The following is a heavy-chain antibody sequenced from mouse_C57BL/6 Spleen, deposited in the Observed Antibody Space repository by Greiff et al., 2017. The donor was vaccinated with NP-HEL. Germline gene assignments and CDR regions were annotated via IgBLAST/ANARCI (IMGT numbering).Heavy chain of an antibody. J-gene: IGHJ4*01. V-gene: IGHV1-69*01. CDR2: LDPSDSYT. Sequence: QVQLQQPGAELVMPGASVKLSCKASGYTFTSSWMHWVKQRPGHGLAWIGELDPSDSYTNYNQKFKGKSTLTVDKSSSTAYMQLSSLTSEDSAVYYCALYAPYYDAMDYWGKGTSVTVSS. CDR1: GYTFTSSW. CDR3: ALYAPYYDAMDY. D-gene: IGHD2-3*01.